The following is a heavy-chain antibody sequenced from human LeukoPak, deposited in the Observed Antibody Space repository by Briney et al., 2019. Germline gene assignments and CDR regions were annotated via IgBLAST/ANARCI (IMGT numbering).Heavy chain of an antibody. Sequence: SETLSLTCAVYGGSFSGYYWSWIRQPPGKGLEWIGEINHSGSTNYNPSLKSRVTISVDTSKNQFSLKLSSVTAADTAVYYCARGLNSPERPVATITNGGPFDYWGQGTLVTVSS. CDR2: INHSGST. J-gene: IGHJ4*02. CDR3: ARGLNSPERPVATITNGGPFDY. V-gene: IGHV4-34*01. D-gene: IGHD5-12*01. CDR1: GGSFSGYY.